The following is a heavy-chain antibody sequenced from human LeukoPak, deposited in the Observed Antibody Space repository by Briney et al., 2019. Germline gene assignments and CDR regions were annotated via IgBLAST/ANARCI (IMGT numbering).Heavy chain of an antibody. V-gene: IGHV4-59*01. J-gene: IGHJ4*02. D-gene: IGHD4-17*01. CDR1: GGSISSYY. CDR2: IYYSGST. Sequence: SETLSLTCTVSGGSISSYYWSWIRQPPGKGLEWIGYIYYSGSTNYNPSLKSRVTISVDTSKNQFSLKLSSVTAADTAVYYCARLRYTSFDYWGLGTLVTVSS. CDR3: ARLRYTSFDY.